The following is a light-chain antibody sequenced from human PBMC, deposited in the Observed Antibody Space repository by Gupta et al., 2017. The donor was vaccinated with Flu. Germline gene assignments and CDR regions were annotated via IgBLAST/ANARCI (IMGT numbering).Light chain of an antibody. CDR3: QAWDTTRV. J-gene: IGLJ3*02. CDR2: RDN. Sequence: FNGYGLENKYAHWYPRKPGQSPVLVIYRDNKRPSGIPERFSGSNSGNTATLTISGTQAMDEADYYCQAWDTTRVFGGGTKLTVL. V-gene: IGLV3-1*01. CDR1: GLENKY.